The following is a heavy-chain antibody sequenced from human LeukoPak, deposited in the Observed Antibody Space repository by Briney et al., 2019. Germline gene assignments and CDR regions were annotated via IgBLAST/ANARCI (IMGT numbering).Heavy chain of an antibody. V-gene: IGHV1-69*13. J-gene: IGHJ6*04. Sequence: ASVKVSCKASGGTFSGYAISWVRQAPGQGLEWMGGIIPIFGTANYAQKFQGRVTITADESTSTAYMELSSLRSEDTAVYYCARDRSSGSYYLGDVWGKGTTVTVSS. CDR1: GGTFSGYA. CDR3: ARDRSSGSYYLGDV. D-gene: IGHD3-10*01. CDR2: IIPIFGTA.